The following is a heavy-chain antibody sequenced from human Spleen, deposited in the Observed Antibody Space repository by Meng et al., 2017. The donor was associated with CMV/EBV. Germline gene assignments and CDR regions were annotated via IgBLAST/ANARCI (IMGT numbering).Heavy chain of an antibody. Sequence: GASLKISCAASGFTFDEYGMSWVRRAPGKGLEWVSSINWNGGSTGYADSVKGRFTISRDNAKNSLYLQMNSLRAEDTALYYCARTQWLPIPQCYYRYYGMGVWGQGTTVTVSS. V-gene: IGHV3-20*04. CDR1: GFTFDEYG. CDR2: INWNGGST. D-gene: IGHD5-12*01. CDR3: ARTQWLPIPQCYYRYYGMGV. J-gene: IGHJ6*02.